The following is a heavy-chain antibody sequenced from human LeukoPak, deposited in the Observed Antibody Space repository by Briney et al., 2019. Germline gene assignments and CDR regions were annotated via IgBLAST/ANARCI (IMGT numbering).Heavy chain of an antibody. CDR2: INSDGSST. V-gene: IGHV3-74*01. CDR1: GFTFSSYW. J-gene: IGHJ5*02. D-gene: IGHD3-10*01. Sequence: GGSLRLSCAASGFTFSSYWMHWVRQAPGQGLLWVSRINSDGSSTSYADSVKGRFTISRDNAKNTLYLQMNSLRAEDTAVYYCARDFYGSGSYYNEHNWFDPWGQGTLVTVSS. CDR3: ARDFYGSGSYYNEHNWFDP.